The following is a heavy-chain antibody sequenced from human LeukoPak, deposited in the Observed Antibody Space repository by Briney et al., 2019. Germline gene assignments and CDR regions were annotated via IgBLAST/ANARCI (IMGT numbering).Heavy chain of an antibody. CDR2: VFPIFGTP. Sequence: EASVKVSCKASGGTFSNYAINWVRQAPGQGLEWMGRVFPIFGTPNYAQKFQGRVTFTADKSTSTAYMELSSLTSEDTAVYYCARDQGDDYWGQGTLVTVFS. CDR1: GGTFSNYA. J-gene: IGHJ4*02. CDR3: ARDQGDDY. V-gene: IGHV1-69*06. D-gene: IGHD3-10*01.